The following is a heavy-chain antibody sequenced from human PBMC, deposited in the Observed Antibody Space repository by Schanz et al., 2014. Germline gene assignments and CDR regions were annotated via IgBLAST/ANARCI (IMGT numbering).Heavy chain of an antibody. V-gene: IGHV1-69*04. CDR1: GGTFSSYA. Sequence: QVQLVQSGAEVKKPGSPVKVSCKSSGGTFSSYAISWARQAPGQGLEWMGRIIPILGIATYAQKFQGRLTITADKSTSTAYMELSSLRSEDTAMYYCARDYYDSSGYYYCDYWGQGTLVTVSS. CDR2: IIPILGIA. J-gene: IGHJ4*02. CDR3: ARDYYDSSGYYYCDY. D-gene: IGHD3-22*01.